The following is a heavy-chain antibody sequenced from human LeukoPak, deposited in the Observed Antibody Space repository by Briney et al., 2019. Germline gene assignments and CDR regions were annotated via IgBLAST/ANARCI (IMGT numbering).Heavy chain of an antibody. CDR2: ISTGSSFI. J-gene: IGHJ4*02. D-gene: IGHD3-22*01. CDR1: GFTFDNYG. CDR3: ARTDYYDKSIDY. Sequence: PGGSLRLSCTASGFTFDNYGTSWVRQAPGKGLEWVSSISTGSSFIYYADSVKGRFTISRDIAKNSLYLQMNSLRAEDTAVYYCARTDYYDKSIDYWGQGTLVTVSS. V-gene: IGHV3-21*06.